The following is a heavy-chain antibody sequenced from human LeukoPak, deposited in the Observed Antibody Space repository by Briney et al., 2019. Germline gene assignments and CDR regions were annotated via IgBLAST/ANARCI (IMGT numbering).Heavy chain of an antibody. Sequence: GGSLRLSCAAAGFAFSRFWMSWVRQAPGKGLEWVANIKQDGSEKYYVDSVKGRFTISRDNAKNSLHPQMNSLRAEGTAVYYCASASPAGDYWGQGTLVTVSS. V-gene: IGHV3-7*01. D-gene: IGHD2-2*01. CDR3: ASASPAGDY. CDR1: GFAFSRFW. J-gene: IGHJ4*02. CDR2: IKQDGSEK.